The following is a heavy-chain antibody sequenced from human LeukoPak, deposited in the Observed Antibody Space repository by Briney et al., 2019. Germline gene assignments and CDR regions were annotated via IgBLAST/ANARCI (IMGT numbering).Heavy chain of an antibody. V-gene: IGHV4-38-2*02. CDR3: ARDKVRLTSFDP. CDR1: GYSISSGYY. J-gene: IGHJ5*02. Sequence: SGTLSLTCTVSGYSISSGYYWGWIRQPPGKGLEWIGSIYHSGSTYYNPSLKRRVTIAVDTSNNQFSLKLSSVTADATAGYYVARDKVRLTSFDPWGQGTLVTVSS. D-gene: IGHD1-1*01. CDR2: IYHSGST.